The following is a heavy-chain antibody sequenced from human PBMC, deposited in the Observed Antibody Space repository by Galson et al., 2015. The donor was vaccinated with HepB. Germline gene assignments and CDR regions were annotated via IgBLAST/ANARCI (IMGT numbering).Heavy chain of an antibody. J-gene: IGHJ5*01. CDR1: GFAFDSPA. CDR3: AKGYGLSDS. V-gene: IGHV3-23*01. CDR2: ITGNGDST. D-gene: IGHD5-18*01. Sequence: SLRLSCAASGFAFDSPAMSWVRQAPGRGLEWISGITGNGDSTFYADSVKGRFTVSKDNSNNMLFLKMNSLRAEDAGLYFCAKGYGLSDSWGQGILVTVSS.